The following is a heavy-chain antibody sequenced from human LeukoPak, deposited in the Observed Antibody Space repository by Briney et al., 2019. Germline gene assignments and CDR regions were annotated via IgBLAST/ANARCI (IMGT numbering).Heavy chain of an antibody. CDR2: IMWRSGST. Sequence: PGGSLRLSCAASGFTFSSYWMSWVRQAPGKGLEWVAGIMWRSGSTGYGDSVKGRFTISRDNAKKSLYLQMNGLRVEDTAFYYCTKDLTPGGADVWGQGTTVTVSS. D-gene: IGHD3-10*01. CDR3: TKDLTPGGADV. CDR1: GFTFSSYW. V-gene: IGHV3-9*01. J-gene: IGHJ6*02.